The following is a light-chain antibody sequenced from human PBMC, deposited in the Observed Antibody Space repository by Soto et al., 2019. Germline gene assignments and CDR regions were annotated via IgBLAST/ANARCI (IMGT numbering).Light chain of an antibody. CDR2: GTS. V-gene: IGKV3-20*01. J-gene: IGKJ2*01. CDR3: QQYGSSLYT. Sequence: ENVLTQSPGTLSLSPGERATLSCRASQSVDSSYLAWYQQKPGQAPRLLIYGTSTRATGIPDRFSGSGSGTDFTLTINRLEPEDFAVYYCQQYGSSLYTFGQGTKPEIK. CDR1: QSVDSSY.